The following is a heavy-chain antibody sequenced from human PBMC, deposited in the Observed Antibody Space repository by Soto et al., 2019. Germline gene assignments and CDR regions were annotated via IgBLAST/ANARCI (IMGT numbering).Heavy chain of an antibody. J-gene: IGHJ6*03. V-gene: IGHV3-7*01. CDR1: GFTFSSYW. CDR3: ARGRAVAGYYYYYYMDV. D-gene: IGHD6-19*01. Sequence: EVQLVESGGGLVQPGGSLRLSCAASGFTFSSYWMSWVRQAPGKGLEWVANIKQDGSEKYYVDSVKGRFTISRDNAKNSLYLQMNSLRAEDTAVYYCARGRAVAGYYYYYYMDVWVKGTTVTVSS. CDR2: IKQDGSEK.